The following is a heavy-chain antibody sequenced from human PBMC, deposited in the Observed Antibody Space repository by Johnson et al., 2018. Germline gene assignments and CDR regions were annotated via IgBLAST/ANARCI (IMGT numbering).Heavy chain of an antibody. J-gene: IGHJ6*03. CDR2: IYSGGST. Sequence: EVQLVESGGGLVQPGGSXRLSCAASGFTVSSNYMSWVRQAPGKGLEWVSVIYSGGSTYYADSVKGRFTISRENSKNTLYLQMNSLRAEDTAVYYCSRDPGGYYMDGWGKGTTVTVSS. CDR3: SRDPGGYYMDG. V-gene: IGHV3-53*01. CDR1: GFTVSSNY. D-gene: IGHD3-10*01.